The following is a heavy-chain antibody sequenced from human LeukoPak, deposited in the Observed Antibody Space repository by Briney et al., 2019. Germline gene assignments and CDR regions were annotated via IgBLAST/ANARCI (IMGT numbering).Heavy chain of an antibody. Sequence: GGALILSCAASGFTFSSYGMHWVRQAPGKGLEGVAFIRYDGSNKYYPASVKGRFTLSRDNSKTTLYLQMNSLRAEDTAVYYCAKDAARPTSGAPGYWGQGTLVTVSS. D-gene: IGHD6-6*01. V-gene: IGHV3-30*02. J-gene: IGHJ4*02. CDR3: AKDAARPTSGAPGY. CDR1: GFTFSSYG. CDR2: IRYDGSNK.